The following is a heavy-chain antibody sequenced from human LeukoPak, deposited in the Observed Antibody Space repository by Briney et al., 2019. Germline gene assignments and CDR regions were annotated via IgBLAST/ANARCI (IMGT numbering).Heavy chain of an antibody. V-gene: IGHV3-64*01. J-gene: IGHJ3*02. D-gene: IGHD2-15*01. CDR3: TRDIGRLRGDAFDI. Sequence: GGSLRLSCTAYGFTFSTYATHWVRQAPGKGLEYVSGISGNGRSTFYANSVKGRFTVSRDNSKDTLYLQMGSLRAEDMAVYYCTRDIGRLRGDAFDIWGQGTMVTVSS. CDR2: ISGNGRST. CDR1: GFTFSTYA.